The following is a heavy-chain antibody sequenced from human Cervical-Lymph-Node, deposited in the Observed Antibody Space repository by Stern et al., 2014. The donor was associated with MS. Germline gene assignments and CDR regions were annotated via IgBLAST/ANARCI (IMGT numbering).Heavy chain of an antibody. D-gene: IGHD4-11*01. V-gene: IGHV1-18*01. CDR1: GYTFTYYA. CDR2: ISPYNGNT. Sequence: QVQLVQSGAEVKKPGASVNVSCKTSGYTFTYYAISWIRQAPGQGLEWVGWISPYNGNTNFVQKLQGRVAMTTDTSPSTAYMELRSLRSDDTAVYYCARDDDYTRRAIDYWGQGTLVTVSS. J-gene: IGHJ4*02. CDR3: ARDDDYTRRAIDY.